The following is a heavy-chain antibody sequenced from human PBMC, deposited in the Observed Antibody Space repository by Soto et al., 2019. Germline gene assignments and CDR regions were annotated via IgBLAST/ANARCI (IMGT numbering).Heavy chain of an antibody. CDR3: ARDYSNWGRFDI. CDR1: GYTFTGYY. Sequence: ASVKVSCKASGYTFTGYYMHWVRQAPGQGLEWMGWINPNSGGTNYAQKFQGRVTMTRDTSISTAYMELSRLRSDDTAVYYCARDYSNWGRFDIWGQGTMVTVSS. CDR2: INPNSGGT. V-gene: IGHV1-2*02. D-gene: IGHD4-4*01. J-gene: IGHJ3*02.